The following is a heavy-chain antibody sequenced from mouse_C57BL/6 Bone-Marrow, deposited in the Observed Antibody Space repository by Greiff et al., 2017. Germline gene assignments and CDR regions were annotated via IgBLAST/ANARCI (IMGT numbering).Heavy chain of an antibody. J-gene: IGHJ1*03. CDR2: ISNLAYSI. CDR3: ARRGLRRGWYFDV. Sequence: EVKLMESGGGLVQPGGSLKLSCAASGFTFSDYGMAWVRQAPRKGPEWVAFISNLAYSIYYADTVTGRFTISRENAKNTLYLEMSSLRSEDTAMYYCARRGLRRGWYFDVWGTGTTVTVSS. V-gene: IGHV5-15*01. D-gene: IGHD2-4*01. CDR1: GFTFSDYG.